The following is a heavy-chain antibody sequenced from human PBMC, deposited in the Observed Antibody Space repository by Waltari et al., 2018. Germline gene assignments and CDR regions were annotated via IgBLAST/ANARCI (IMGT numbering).Heavy chain of an antibody. Sequence: EVQLVESGGGLVKPGGSLRLSCAASGFTFSNAWMNWVRQAPGKGLEWVGRIKSKTDCGTTDYAAPVKGRFTISRDDSKNTLYLQMNSLRAEDTAVYYCARLYDSSGYSDFDYWGQGTLVTVSS. CDR1: GFTFSNAW. D-gene: IGHD3-22*01. CDR2: IKSKTDCGTT. CDR3: ARLYDSSGYSDFDY. V-gene: IGHV3-15*07. J-gene: IGHJ4*02.